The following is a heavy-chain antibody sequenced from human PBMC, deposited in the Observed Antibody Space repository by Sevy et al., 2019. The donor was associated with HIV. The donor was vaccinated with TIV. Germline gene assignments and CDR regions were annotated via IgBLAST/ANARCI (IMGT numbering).Heavy chain of an antibody. CDR2: ISGSGGST. J-gene: IGHJ5*02. Sequence: GGSLRLSCAASGFTFSSYAMSWVRQAPGKRLEWVSAISGSGGSTYYADSVKGRFTISRDNSKNTLYLQMNSLRAEDTAVYYCAKDRGFWSGYDWFDPWGQGTLVTVSS. V-gene: IGHV3-23*01. CDR3: AKDRGFWSGYDWFDP. D-gene: IGHD3-3*01. CDR1: GFTFSSYA.